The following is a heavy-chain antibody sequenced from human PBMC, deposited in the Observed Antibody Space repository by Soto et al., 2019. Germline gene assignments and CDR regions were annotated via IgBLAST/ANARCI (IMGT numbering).Heavy chain of an antibody. V-gene: IGHV3-15*07. Sequence: GGSLRLSCAASGFTFTNAWVNWVRQAPGKGLEWVGRINTQNDGGTTDYDAHVKDRFTISRDDSNTTLYLQMNSLKTEDTGVYFCTADLPTFVHQVASWGQGTLVTVSS. CDR3: TADLPTFVHQVAS. CDR2: INTQNDGGTT. D-gene: IGHD6-6*01. CDR1: GFTFTNAW. J-gene: IGHJ5*02.